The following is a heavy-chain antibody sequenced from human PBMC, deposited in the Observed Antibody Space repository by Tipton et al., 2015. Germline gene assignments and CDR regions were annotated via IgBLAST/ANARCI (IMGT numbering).Heavy chain of an antibody. CDR2: IYYSGST. Sequence: TLSLTCTVSGGSFSDYYWSWIRQSPGEGLEWIGYIYYSGSTNYNPSLRSRVAMSMDTSKNQFSLKLSSVTAADTAVYYCARQGKYRALSHFDYWGQGKLVTVSS. J-gene: IGHJ4*02. D-gene: IGHD2-2*02. CDR1: GGSFSDYY. CDR3: ARQGKYRALSHFDY. V-gene: IGHV4-59*01.